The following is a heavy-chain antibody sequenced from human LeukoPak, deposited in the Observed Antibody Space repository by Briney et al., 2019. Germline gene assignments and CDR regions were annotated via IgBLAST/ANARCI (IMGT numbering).Heavy chain of an antibody. CDR2: ITPKSGDT. V-gene: IGHV1-2*02. D-gene: IGHD3-3*02. Sequence: ASVKVSCKASGYTISDFYIHWVRQASGQGLEYVGWITPKSGDTYSPQRFQGRVTMTRDASISTAYMELSSLRYDDTAVYFCARVRLADERAWAYWGQGTLVTVSS. CDR1: GYTISDFY. CDR3: ARVRLADERAWAY. J-gene: IGHJ4*02.